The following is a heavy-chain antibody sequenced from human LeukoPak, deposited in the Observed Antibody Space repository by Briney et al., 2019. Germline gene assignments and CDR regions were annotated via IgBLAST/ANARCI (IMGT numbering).Heavy chain of an antibody. Sequence: SETLSLTCTVSGGSISSYYWSWIRQPAGKGLEWIGRIYTSGSTNYNPSLKSRVTMSVDTSKNQFSLKLSSVTAADTAVYYCARGTYIVASKDWFDPWGQGTLVTVSS. CDR1: GGSISSYY. V-gene: IGHV4-4*07. J-gene: IGHJ5*02. CDR2: IYTSGST. CDR3: ARGTYIVASKDWFDP. D-gene: IGHD5-12*01.